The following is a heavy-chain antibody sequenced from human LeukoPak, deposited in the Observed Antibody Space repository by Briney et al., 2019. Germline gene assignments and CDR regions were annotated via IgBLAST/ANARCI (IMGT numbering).Heavy chain of an antibody. Sequence: SETLSLTCTVSDSSITSTYYWAWFRQPPGKGLEWIATVFRLQTVRTFNNPSLESRVTMSLDLSQSQFSLNLTSVTAADTALYFCARVLHAPYLIDSWGQGTLVTVSS. CDR1: DSSITSTYY. J-gene: IGHJ4*02. CDR2: VFRLQTVRT. CDR3: ARVLHAPYLIDS. D-gene: IGHD2-8*01. V-gene: IGHV4-38-2*02.